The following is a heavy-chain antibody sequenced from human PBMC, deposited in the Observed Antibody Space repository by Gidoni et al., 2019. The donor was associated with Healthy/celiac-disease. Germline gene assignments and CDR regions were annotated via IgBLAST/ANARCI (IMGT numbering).Heavy chain of an antibody. V-gene: IGHV1-8*01. CDR2: MKPHSGNT. J-gene: IGHJ4*02. CDR1: GYTFTSYD. CDR3: ARGLLSYSGSDRGDY. Sequence: QVQLLQSGAEVKKPGAAVKVACKASGYTFTSYDITWVRQATGQGLEWMGWMKPHSGNTGYAQKFQGSVTMTRNTTIRTAYMELRILRSEDTAVYYCARGLLSYSGSDRGDYWGQGTLVTVS. D-gene: IGHD1-26*01.